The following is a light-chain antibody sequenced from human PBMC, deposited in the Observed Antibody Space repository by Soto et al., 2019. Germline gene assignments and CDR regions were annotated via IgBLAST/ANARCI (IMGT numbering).Light chain of an antibody. CDR1: SSNIGAGYD. V-gene: IGLV1-40*01. Sequence: QSVLTQPPSVSGAPGQRVTISCTGSSSNIGAGYDVHWYQHLPGTAPKLLIYGNSNRPSGVPDRFSGSKSGTSASLAITGLQADDEAVYYCQSYDSSLSGHVVFGGGTKLTVL. CDR2: GNS. CDR3: QSYDSSLSGHVV. J-gene: IGLJ2*01.